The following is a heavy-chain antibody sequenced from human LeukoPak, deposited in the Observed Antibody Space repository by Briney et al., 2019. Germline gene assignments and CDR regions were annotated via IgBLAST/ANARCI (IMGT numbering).Heavy chain of an antibody. D-gene: IGHD2-15*01. CDR2: ISPILGTA. V-gene: IGHV1-69*10. CDR3: ARDKALKGVAARYAFDI. Sequence: SVKVSCRASGGTFSSYAISWVRQAPGQGLEWMGGISPILGTANYAQKFQGRVTITADKSTSTAYMELSSLRSEDTAVYYCARDKALKGVAARYAFDIWGRGTMVTVSS. J-gene: IGHJ3*02. CDR1: GGTFSSYA.